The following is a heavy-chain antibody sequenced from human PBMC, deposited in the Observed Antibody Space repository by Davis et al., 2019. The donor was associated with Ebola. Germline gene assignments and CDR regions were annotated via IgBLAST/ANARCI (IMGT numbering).Heavy chain of an antibody. V-gene: IGHV3-23*01. CDR3: AKDQGGRDYYDSMDAFDI. D-gene: IGHD3-22*01. CDR1: GFTFSSYA. Sequence: GESLKISCAASGFTFSSYAMSWVRQAPGKGLEWVSAISGSGGSTYYADSVKGRFTISRDNSKNTLYLQMNSLRAEDTAVYYGAKDQGGRDYYDSMDAFDIWGQGTMVTVSS. CDR2: ISGSGGST. J-gene: IGHJ3*02.